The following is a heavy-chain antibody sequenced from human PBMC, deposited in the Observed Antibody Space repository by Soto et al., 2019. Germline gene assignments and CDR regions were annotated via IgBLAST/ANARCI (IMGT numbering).Heavy chain of an antibody. D-gene: IGHD2-2*01. CDR2: IYRGGNT. Sequence: GGSLRLSCVVSGFTVSFDYMSWVRQAPGKGLEWVSVIYRGGNTYYADSVKGRFTISRDNSKNTLYLQMNSVRAEDTAVYYCATLVVPGDLYYYYYMDVWGKGTTVTVSS. CDR3: ATLVVPGDLYYYYYMDV. J-gene: IGHJ6*03. CDR1: GFTVSFDY. V-gene: IGHV3-66*01.